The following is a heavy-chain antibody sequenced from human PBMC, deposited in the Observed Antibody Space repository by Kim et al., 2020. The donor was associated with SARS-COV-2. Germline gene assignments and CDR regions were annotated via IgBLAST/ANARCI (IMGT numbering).Heavy chain of an antibody. D-gene: IGHD6-19*01. CDR2: TYYRSKWYN. V-gene: IGHV6-1*01. CDR1: GDSVFSSSAA. J-gene: IGHJ4*02. CDR3: ARGGTMAVAGFEY. Sequence: SQTLSLTCAISGDSVFSSSAAWNWIRQSPSRGLEWLGRTYYRSKWYNDYAVSVKSRITINPDTSKNQFSLQLDSVTPEDTAVYYCARGGTMAVAGFEYWGQGTLVTVSS.